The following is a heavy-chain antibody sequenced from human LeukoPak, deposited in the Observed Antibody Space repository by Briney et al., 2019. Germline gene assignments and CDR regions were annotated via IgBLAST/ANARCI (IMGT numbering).Heavy chain of an antibody. CDR2: ISNSSSYI. CDR1: GFTYSSYS. D-gene: IGHD1-26*01. CDR3: ARVRGIDGGSMDV. J-gene: IGHJ6*02. Sequence: GGSLRLSCAASGFTYSSYSMNWVRQAPGKGLEWVSSISNSSSYIYYADSVKGRFTISRDNAKNSLYLQMNSLRAEDTAVYYCARVRGIDGGSMDVWGQGTTVTVSS. V-gene: IGHV3-21*01.